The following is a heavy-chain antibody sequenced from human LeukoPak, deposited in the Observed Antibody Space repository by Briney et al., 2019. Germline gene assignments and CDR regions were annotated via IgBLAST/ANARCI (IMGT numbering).Heavy chain of an antibody. Sequence: ASVKVSCKVSGYTLTELSMHWVRQAPGKGLEWMGGFDPEDGETIYAQKFQGRVTMTEDTSTDTAYMELSSLRSEDTAVYYCATRPLVLDPPGYGMDVWGQGTTVISSS. D-gene: IGHD3/OR15-3a*01. J-gene: IGHJ6*02. CDR2: FDPEDGET. V-gene: IGHV1-24*01. CDR1: GYTLTELS. CDR3: ATRPLVLDPPGYGMDV.